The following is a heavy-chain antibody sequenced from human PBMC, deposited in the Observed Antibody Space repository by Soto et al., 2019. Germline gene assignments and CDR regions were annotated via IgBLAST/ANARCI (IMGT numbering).Heavy chain of an antibody. CDR1: GGSISSYY. J-gene: IGHJ4*02. Sequence: SETLSLTCTVSGGSISSYYWSWIRQPPGKGPEWIGYIYYSGSTNYNPSLKSRVTISVDTSKNQFSLKLSSVTAADTAVYYCARDHAGSGWYDYWGQGTLVTVSS. D-gene: IGHD6-19*01. CDR2: IYYSGST. CDR3: ARDHAGSGWYDY. V-gene: IGHV4-59*01.